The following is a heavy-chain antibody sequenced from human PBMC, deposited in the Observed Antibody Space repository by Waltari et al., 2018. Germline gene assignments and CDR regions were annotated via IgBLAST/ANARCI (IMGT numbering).Heavy chain of an antibody. CDR1: GGSISSGRYY. V-gene: IGHV4-61*09. J-gene: IGHJ4*02. Sequence: QVQLQESGPGLVKPSQTLSLTCTVSGGSISSGRYYWRWLRQPAGKGLEWIGYIYTSGSTNYNPSLKSRVTISVDTSKNQFSLKLSSGTAADTAVYYCARAKASSSSHFDYWGQGTLVTVSS. CDR3: ARAKASSSSHFDY. D-gene: IGHD6-13*01. CDR2: IYTSGST.